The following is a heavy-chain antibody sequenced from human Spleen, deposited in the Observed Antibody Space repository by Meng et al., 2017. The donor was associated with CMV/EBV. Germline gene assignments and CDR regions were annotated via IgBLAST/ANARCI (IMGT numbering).Heavy chain of an antibody. CDR2: INSDGSAI. V-gene: IGHV3-48*04. CDR3: ARDYSSGSYYYNYDLDV. CDR1: GFIFSSYS. J-gene: IGHJ6*02. D-gene: IGHD6-25*01. Sequence: GGSLRLSCAASGFIFSSYSMNWVRQAPGKGLEWVSSINSDGSAIYYADSVKGRFTISRDNAENSLCLPMNSLRPEDTTISYRARDYSSGSYYYNYDLDVWVRGSTVTVSS.